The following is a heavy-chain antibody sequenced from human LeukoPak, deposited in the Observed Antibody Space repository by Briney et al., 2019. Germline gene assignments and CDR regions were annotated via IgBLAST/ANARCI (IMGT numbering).Heavy chain of an antibody. J-gene: IGHJ4*02. V-gene: IGHV3-23*01. CDR3: AKGRGYSYGPFDY. CDR2: ISGSGGST. CDR1: GFTFSSYA. Sequence: GGSLRLSCAASGFTFSSYAMSWVRQAPGKGLEWVSAISGSGGSTYYADSVKGRFTISRDNSKNTLYLQMNNLRAEDTAAYYCAKGRGYSYGPFDYWGQGTLVTVSS. D-gene: IGHD5-18*01.